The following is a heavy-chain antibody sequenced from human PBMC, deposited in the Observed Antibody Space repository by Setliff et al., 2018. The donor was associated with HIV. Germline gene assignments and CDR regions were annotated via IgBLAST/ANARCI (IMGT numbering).Heavy chain of an antibody. V-gene: IGHV4-4*08. CDR2: TYTSVT. Sequence: SETLSLTCTVSGGSISSYYWSWIRQPPGKGLEWIGYTYTSVTNYKPSLKSRVTISGDTSKNQFSLKLSSVTAADTAVYYCARDRRGYYYGSGSCYMDVWGTGTTVTVSS. CDR1: GGSISSYY. J-gene: IGHJ6*03. D-gene: IGHD3-10*01. CDR3: ARDRRGYYYGSGSCYMDV.